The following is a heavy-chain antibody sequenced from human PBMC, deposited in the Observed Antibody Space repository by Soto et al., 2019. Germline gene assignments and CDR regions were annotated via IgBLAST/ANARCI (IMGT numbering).Heavy chain of an antibody. D-gene: IGHD3-3*01. CDR3: ARDPNFGVVFDAFDI. Sequence: PGGSLRLSXVASGFTFSSYSMNWVRQAPGKGLEWVSYISSSSITIYYADSVKGRFTISRDNAKSSLYLQMNSLRDEDTAVYYCARDPNFGVVFDAFDIWGQGTIVTVSS. V-gene: IGHV3-48*02. CDR2: ISSSSITI. CDR1: GFTFSSYS. J-gene: IGHJ3*02.